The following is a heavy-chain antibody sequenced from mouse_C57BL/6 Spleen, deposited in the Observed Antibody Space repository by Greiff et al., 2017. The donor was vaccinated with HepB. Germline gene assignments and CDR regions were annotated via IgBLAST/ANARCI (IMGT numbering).Heavy chain of an antibody. J-gene: IGHJ2*01. Sequence: VQLQQSGAELAKPGASVKLSCKASGYTFTSYWMHWVKQRPGQGLEWIGYINPSSGYTKYNQKFKDKATLTADKSPSTAYMQLSSLTYEDSAVYYCASEPPYGSSPCYFDYWGQSTTLTVSS. CDR3: ASEPPYGSSPCYFDY. V-gene: IGHV1-7*01. CDR1: GYTFTSYW. CDR2: INPSSGYT. D-gene: IGHD1-1*01.